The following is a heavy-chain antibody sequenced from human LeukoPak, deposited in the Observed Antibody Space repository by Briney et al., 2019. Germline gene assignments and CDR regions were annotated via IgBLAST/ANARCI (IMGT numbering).Heavy chain of an antibody. CDR1: GFTFSSYE. J-gene: IGHJ5*02. D-gene: IGHD6-19*01. CDR3: AKDHGGWSRDL. CDR2: ISSSGSTI. Sequence: GGSLRLSCAASGFTFSSYEMNWVRQAPGKGLEWVSYISSSGSTIYYADSVKGRFTISRDNSKNTLYLQMNSLRAEDTAVYYCAKDHGGWSRDLWGQGTLVTVSS. V-gene: IGHV3-48*03.